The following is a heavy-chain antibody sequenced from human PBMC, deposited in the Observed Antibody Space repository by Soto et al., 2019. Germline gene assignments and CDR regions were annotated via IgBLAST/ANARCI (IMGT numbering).Heavy chain of an antibody. Sequence: PWESLKISWKGPGYGFTSYWIRWVRQMPRKGLEWMWRIDPSDAYTNYSPSFKGQVTISADKSISTAYLQWSSLTASDAAMYYCARLSRSSTSCSGYSYDMDDWGQGTTVTVSS. D-gene: IGHD2-2*01. CDR2: IDPSDAYT. CDR3: ARLSRSSTSCSGYSYDMDD. J-gene: IGHJ6*02. V-gene: IGHV5-10-1*01. CDR1: GYGFTSYW.